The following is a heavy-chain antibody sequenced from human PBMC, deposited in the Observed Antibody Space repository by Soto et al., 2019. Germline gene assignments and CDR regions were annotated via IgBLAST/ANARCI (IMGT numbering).Heavy chain of an antibody. D-gene: IGHD2-15*01. J-gene: IGHJ5*02. CDR1: GYTFTSYD. CDR2: MNPNSGNT. CDR3: ARTPSGVVGAPRINWFDP. Sequence: QVQLVQSGAEVKKPGASVKVSCKASGYTFTSYDINWLRQAPGKGLEWMGGMNPNSGNTGYAQKFQGRVTMTRNTSISTAYMELSSLRSEDTAVYYCARTPSGVVGAPRINWFDPWGQGTRVTVSS. V-gene: IGHV1-8*01.